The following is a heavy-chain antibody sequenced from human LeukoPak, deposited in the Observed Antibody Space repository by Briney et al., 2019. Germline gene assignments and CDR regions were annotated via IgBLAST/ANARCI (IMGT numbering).Heavy chain of an antibody. CDR3: ARDGKAMIVDNYYYYYGMDV. J-gene: IGHJ6*02. CDR1: GGSIGSYY. CDR2: IYYSGST. D-gene: IGHD3-22*01. V-gene: IGHV4-59*01. Sequence: PSETLSLTCTVSGGSIGSYYWSWIRQPPGKGLEWIGYIYYSGSTNYNPSLKSRVTISVDTSKNQFSLKLSSVTAADTAVYYCARDGKAMIVDNYYYYYGMDVWGQGTTVTVSS.